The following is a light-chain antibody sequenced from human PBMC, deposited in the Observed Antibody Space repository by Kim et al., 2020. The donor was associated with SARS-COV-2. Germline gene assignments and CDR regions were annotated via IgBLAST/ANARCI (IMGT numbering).Light chain of an antibody. V-gene: IGLV3-19*01. CDR3: NSRDSSGNNWV. CDR2: GKN. J-gene: IGLJ3*02. CDR1: SLRSYY. Sequence: ALGQTARITCQGDSLRSYYASWYQQKPGQAPVLVIYGKNNRPSGIPDRFSGSSSGNTASLTITGAQAEDEADYYCNSRDSSGNNWVFGGGTKLTVL.